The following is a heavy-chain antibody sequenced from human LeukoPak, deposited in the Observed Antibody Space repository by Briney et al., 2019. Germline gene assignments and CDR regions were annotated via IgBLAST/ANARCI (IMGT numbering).Heavy chain of an antibody. D-gene: IGHD6-19*01. V-gene: IGHV5-10-1*01. CDR2: FDPSDSYT. CDR1: GYSFTSYW. CDR3: ARRVGSGWYFDY. Sequence: GESLKISCKGSGYSFTSYWISWVRQMPGKGLEWMGRFDPSDSYTNYSPSFQGHVTISADKSISTAYLQWSSLKASDTAMYYCARRVGSGWYFDYWGQGTLVTVSS. J-gene: IGHJ4*02.